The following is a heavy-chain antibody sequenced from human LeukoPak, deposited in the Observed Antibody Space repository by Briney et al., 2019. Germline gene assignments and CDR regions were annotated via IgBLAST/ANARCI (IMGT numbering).Heavy chain of an antibody. D-gene: IGHD3-22*01. Sequence: SETLSLTCTVSGGSISSYYWNWIRQPAGKGLEWIGRLYTSGSTNYNPSLKSRVTISVDTSKDQFSLKLRSVTAADTAVYYCARVTGYVIEDYFDYWGQGTLVTVSS. CDR2: LYTSGST. CDR3: ARVTGYVIEDYFDY. CDR1: GGSISSYY. V-gene: IGHV4-4*07. J-gene: IGHJ4*02.